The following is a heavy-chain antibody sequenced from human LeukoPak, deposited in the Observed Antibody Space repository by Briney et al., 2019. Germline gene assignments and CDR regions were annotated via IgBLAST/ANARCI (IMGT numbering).Heavy chain of an antibody. J-gene: IGHJ6*04. V-gene: IGHV3-11*04. CDR1: GFTFSDYY. CDR3: AELGITMIGGV. CDR2: ISSNGTTI. Sequence: GGSLRLSCAASGFTFSDYYMSWIRQAPGKGLEWVSYISSNGTTIYNADSVKGRFTISRDNAKNSLYLQMNSLRAEDTAVYYCAELGITMIGGVWGKGTTVTISS. D-gene: IGHD3-10*02.